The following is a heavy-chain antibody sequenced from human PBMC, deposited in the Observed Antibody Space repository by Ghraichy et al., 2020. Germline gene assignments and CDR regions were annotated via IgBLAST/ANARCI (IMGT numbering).Heavy chain of an antibody. J-gene: IGHJ4*02. Sequence: GGSLRLSCAASGFTFSDYSMNWVRQAPRKGLEWVSYISSSSSTIYYADSVKGRFTISRDNAKNSLYLQMNSLRAEDTAVYYCVRGWYEKGGYWGQGTLVTVSS. V-gene: IGHV3-48*01. CDR3: VRGWYEKGGY. D-gene: IGHD1-14*01. CDR1: GFTFSDYS. CDR2: ISSSSSTI.